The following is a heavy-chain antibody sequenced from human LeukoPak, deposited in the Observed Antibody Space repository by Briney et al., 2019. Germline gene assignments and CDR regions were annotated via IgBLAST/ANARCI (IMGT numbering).Heavy chain of an antibody. CDR2: ISYDGSNR. CDR3: AKAQGQYYYGSGSFDY. D-gene: IGHD3-10*01. V-gene: IGHV3-30*18. J-gene: IGHJ4*02. CDR1: GFTFSSYG. Sequence: GGSLRLSCAASGFTFSSYGMHWVRQAPGKGLEWVAIISYDGSNRYYVDSVKGRFTISRDNSKNTLDLQMDSVGPEDTAVYYCAKAQGQYYYGSGSFDYWGQGTLVTVSS.